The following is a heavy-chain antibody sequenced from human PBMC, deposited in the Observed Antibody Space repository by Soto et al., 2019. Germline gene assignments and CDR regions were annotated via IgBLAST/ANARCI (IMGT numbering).Heavy chain of an antibody. CDR1: GGSFSDSA. D-gene: IGHD5-12*01. CDR3: AREAHGYGGGYSYYGMDV. V-gene: IGHV1-69*01. CDR2: IIPLFGSP. Sequence: QVQLVQSGPEVKKRGSSVKVSCKASGGSFSDSALSWVRQAPGQGLEWMGGIIPLFGSPDYAQKVLGRVTVSADESTGTACMELSSLTTEDTAIYYCAREAHGYGGGYSYYGMDVWGQGTAVTVS. J-gene: IGHJ6*02.